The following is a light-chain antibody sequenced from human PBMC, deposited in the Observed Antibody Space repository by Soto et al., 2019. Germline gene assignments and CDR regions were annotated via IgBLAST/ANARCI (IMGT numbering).Light chain of an antibody. J-gene: IGKJ1*01. CDR3: QQYAISPGT. V-gene: IGKV3-20*01. Sequence: EVVLTQSTGTLSLSPVERATLSCRASQSVSSNYLAWYQQKPGQAPRLLIFAASRRATGIPDRFTGSGSGTDFTLTISRLEPEDFAVYYCQQYAISPGTFGQGTKVDIK. CDR1: QSVSSNY. CDR2: AAS.